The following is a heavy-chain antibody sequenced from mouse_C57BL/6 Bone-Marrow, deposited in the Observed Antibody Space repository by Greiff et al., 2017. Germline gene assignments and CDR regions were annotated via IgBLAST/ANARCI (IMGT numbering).Heavy chain of an antibody. CDR3: ARGRGSWFGY. V-gene: IGHV1-81*01. CDR2: IYPRSGNT. J-gene: IGHJ3*01. Sequence: QVQLQQSGAELARPGASVKLSCKASGYTFTSYGISWVKQRPGQGLEWIGEIYPRSGNTYYNEKFKGKAILTADKSSSTAYMELRSLTSEDSAVFFCARGRGSWFGYWGQGTLVTVSA. CDR1: GYTFTSYG.